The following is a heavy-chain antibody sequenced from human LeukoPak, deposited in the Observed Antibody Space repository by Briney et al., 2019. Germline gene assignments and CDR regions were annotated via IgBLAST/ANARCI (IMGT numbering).Heavy chain of an antibody. J-gene: IGHJ4*02. CDR1: GYTFTSYG. Sequence: ASVKVSCKASGYTFTSYGISWVRQAPGQGLEWMGWISGYNGKTNYAQKPQGRVTMTTDTSTSTAYMELRSLRSDDTAVYYCGRQHCSGGSCYSGDYWGQGTLVTVSS. CDR2: ISGYNGKT. V-gene: IGHV1-18*01. CDR3: GRQHCSGGSCYSGDY. D-gene: IGHD2-15*01.